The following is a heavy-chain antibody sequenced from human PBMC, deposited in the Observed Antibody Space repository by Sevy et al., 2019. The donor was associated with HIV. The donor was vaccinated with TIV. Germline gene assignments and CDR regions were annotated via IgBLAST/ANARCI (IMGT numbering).Heavy chain of an antibody. CDR3: ASVSKTYYDFWSGYYILYYGMDV. Sequence: ASVKVSCKASGYTFTGYYMHWVRQAPGQGLEWMGWINPNSGGTNYAQKFQGRVTMTRDTSISTAYMELSRLRSDDTAVYYCASVSKTYYDFWSGYYILYYGMDVRGQGTTVTVSS. D-gene: IGHD3-3*01. V-gene: IGHV1-2*02. CDR2: INPNSGGT. CDR1: GYTFTGYY. J-gene: IGHJ6*02.